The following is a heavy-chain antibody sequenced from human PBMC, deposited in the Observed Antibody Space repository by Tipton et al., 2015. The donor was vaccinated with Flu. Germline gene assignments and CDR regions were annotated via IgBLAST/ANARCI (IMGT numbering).Heavy chain of an antibody. V-gene: IGHV4-38-2*01. J-gene: IGHJ5*01. CDR2: TFHSGNT. CDR3: ARRDYSNYVSEPKNWFDP. D-gene: IGHD4-11*01. CDR1: GDSIRRSNYY. Sequence: LRLSCGVSGDSIRRSNYYWGWIRQTPGKGLEWIGNTFHSGNTYLNLSLKSRVTISIDTSKNQLSLKLSSVTAADTAVYYCARRDYSNYVSEPKNWFDPWGQGALVTVSS.